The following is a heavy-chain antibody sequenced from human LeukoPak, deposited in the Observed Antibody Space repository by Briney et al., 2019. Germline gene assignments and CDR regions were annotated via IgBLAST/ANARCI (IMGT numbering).Heavy chain of an antibody. CDR1: GFTFSSYS. CDR2: ISSSSSTI. D-gene: IGHD3-10*01. CDR3: ARGWSLFFFDY. Sequence: GGSLRLSCAASGFTFSSYSMNWVRQAPGKGLEWVSYISSSSSTIYYADSVKGRFTISRDNAKNSLYLQMNSLRAEDTAVYYCARGWSLFFFDYWGQGTLVTVSS. V-gene: IGHV3-48*01. J-gene: IGHJ4*02.